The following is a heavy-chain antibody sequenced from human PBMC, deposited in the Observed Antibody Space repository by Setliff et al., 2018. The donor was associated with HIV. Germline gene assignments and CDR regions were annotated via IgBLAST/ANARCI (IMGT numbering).Heavy chain of an antibody. CDR1: GFTFTSYA. Sequence: ASVKVSCKASGFTFTSYAMHWVRQAPGQRLEWMGWINAGNGNTKYSQKFQGRVTITRDTSASTAYMELSSLRSEDTAVYYCARTHSSSWYYYFDYWGQGTLVTSPQ. CDR2: INAGNGNT. CDR3: ARTHSSSWYYYFDY. D-gene: IGHD6-13*01. V-gene: IGHV1-3*01. J-gene: IGHJ4*02.